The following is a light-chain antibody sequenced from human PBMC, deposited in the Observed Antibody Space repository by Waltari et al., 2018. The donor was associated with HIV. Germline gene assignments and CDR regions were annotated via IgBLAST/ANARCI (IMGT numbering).Light chain of an antibody. CDR1: KLDSKD. J-gene: IGLJ2*01. CDR3: QTWDSGVVV. Sequence: SYDLIQTPSVSVSPGQTATITCSGHKLDSKDVFWFQQGPGQSPLLLIHHNHNRPSWIPERFSGSSTGNTATLTISGTQAADEADYFCQTWDSGVVVFGGGTKLTVL. V-gene: IGLV3-1*01. CDR2: HNH.